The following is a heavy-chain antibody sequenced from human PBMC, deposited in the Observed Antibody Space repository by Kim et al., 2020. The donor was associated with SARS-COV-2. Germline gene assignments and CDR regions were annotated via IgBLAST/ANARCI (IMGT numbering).Heavy chain of an antibody. CDR2: ISYDGSNK. Sequence: GGSLRLSCAASGFTFSSYAMHWVRQAPGKGLEWVAVISYDGSNKYYADSVKGRFTISRDNSKNTLYLQMNNLRAEDTAVYYCARDVLAVATAFAYWDQGTLVTVSS. CDR1: GFTFSSYA. V-gene: IGHV3-30*04. CDR3: ARDVLAVATAFAY. D-gene: IGHD5-12*01. J-gene: IGHJ4*02.